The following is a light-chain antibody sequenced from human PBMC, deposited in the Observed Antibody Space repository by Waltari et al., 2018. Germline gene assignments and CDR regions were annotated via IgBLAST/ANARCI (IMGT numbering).Light chain of an antibody. CDR1: SSDVGGYTS. J-gene: IGLJ2*01. Sequence: QSALTQPASVSGSPGPSLTISCTGTSSDVGGYTSVSWYQQHPGKAPKLIIYDVSDRPSGVSNRFSGSKSGNTASLTISGLQAEDETDYYCSSYTSSSTRVVFGGGTKLTVL. V-gene: IGLV2-14*03. CDR2: DVS. CDR3: SSYTSSSTRVV.